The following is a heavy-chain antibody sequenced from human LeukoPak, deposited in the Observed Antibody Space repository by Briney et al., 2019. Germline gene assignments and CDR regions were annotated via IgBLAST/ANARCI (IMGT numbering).Heavy chain of an antibody. CDR3: ARFPHYYDSSGHSYYFDY. D-gene: IGHD3-22*01. J-gene: IGHJ4*02. CDR2: IIPILGIA. V-gene: IGHV1-69*04. CDR1: GGTFSSYA. Sequence: SVKVSCKASGGTFSSYAISWVRQAPGQGLEWMGRIIPILGIANYAQKFQGRVTITADKSTSTAYVELSSLRSEDTAVYYCARFPHYYDSSGHSYYFDYWGQGTLVTVSS.